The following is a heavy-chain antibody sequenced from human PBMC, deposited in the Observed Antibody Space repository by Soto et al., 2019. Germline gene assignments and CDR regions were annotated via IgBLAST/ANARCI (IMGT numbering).Heavy chain of an antibody. J-gene: IGHJ4*02. CDR2: ISGSGGST. D-gene: IGHD3-22*01. Sequence: GGSLRLSCAASGFTFSSYAMSWVRQAPGKGLEWVSAISGSGGSTYYADSVKGRFTISRDNSKNTMYLQMNSLRAEDTAVYYCAKGGEDDSSGYFDYWGQGTLVTVSS. V-gene: IGHV3-23*01. CDR3: AKGGEDDSSGYFDY. CDR1: GFTFSSYA.